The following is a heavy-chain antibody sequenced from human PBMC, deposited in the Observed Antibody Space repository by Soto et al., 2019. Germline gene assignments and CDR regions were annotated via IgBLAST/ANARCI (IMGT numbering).Heavy chain of an antibody. J-gene: IGHJ6*02. CDR1: GGSISSSSYY. V-gene: IGHV4-39*07. CDR3: ARGSRGYYYYGMDV. CDR2: IYSSGST. D-gene: IGHD1-1*01. Sequence: SETLSLTCTVSGGSISSSSYYWGWIRQPPGKGLEWIGSIYSSGSTYYNPSLKSRVTISVDTSKNQFSLKLSSVTAADTAVYYCARGSRGYYYYGMDVWGQGTTVTVSS.